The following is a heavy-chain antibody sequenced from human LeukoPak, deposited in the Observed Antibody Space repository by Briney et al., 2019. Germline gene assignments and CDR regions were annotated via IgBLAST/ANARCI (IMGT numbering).Heavy chain of an antibody. J-gene: IGHJ3*02. D-gene: IGHD3-3*01. Sequence: GESLKISCKGSGYSFTSYWIGWVRQMPGKGLEWMGIIYPGDSDTRYSPSFQGQVTISADKSISTAYLQWSSLKASDTAMYYCARVSLRFLEWGAFDIWGQGTMVTVSS. CDR3: ARVSLRFLEWGAFDI. V-gene: IGHV5-51*01. CDR1: GYSFTSYW. CDR2: IYPGDSDT.